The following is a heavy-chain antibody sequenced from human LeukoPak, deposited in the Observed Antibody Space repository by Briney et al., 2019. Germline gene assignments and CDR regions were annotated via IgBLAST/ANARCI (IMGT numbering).Heavy chain of an antibody. Sequence: GASVKVSCKASGYTFTSYGISWVRQAPGQGLEWMGWISAYNGNTNYAQKLQGRVTMTTDTSTSTAYMELRSLRSDDTAVYYCARDLITMVRGGMSWFDPWGQGTLVTVSS. D-gene: IGHD3-10*01. CDR3: ARDLITMVRGGMSWFDP. J-gene: IGHJ5*02. V-gene: IGHV1-18*01. CDR1: GYTFTSYG. CDR2: ISAYNGNT.